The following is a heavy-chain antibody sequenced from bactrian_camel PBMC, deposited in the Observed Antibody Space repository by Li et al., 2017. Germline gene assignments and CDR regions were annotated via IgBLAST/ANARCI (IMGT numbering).Heavy chain of an antibody. CDR2: ISLGGDTS. V-gene: IGHV3S40*01. Sequence: VQLVESGGGLVHPGESLRLSCVASGFSFNRYHMSWFRQSPGKGFEWVCDISLGGDTSSCADSVKDRFTISKDKFKRTLYLQMNSLVPEDTAMYYCAEGRGSRGEHCYSLNYWGQGTQVTVS. CDR1: GFSFNRYH. CDR3: AEGRGSRGEHCYSLNY. D-gene: IGHD6*01. J-gene: IGHJ4*01.